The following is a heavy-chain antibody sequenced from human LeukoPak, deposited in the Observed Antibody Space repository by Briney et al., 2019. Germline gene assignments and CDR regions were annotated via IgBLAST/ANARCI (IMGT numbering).Heavy chain of an antibody. D-gene: IGHD6-19*01. CDR2: IIHSGST. V-gene: IGHV4-34*01. CDR1: GGFFSGYY. J-gene: IGHJ3*02. CDR3: ARGFFYQWLARGAFDI. Sequence: SETLSLTCAVYGGFFSGYYWSWIRQPPGKGLEWIGEIIHSGSTNYNPSLKSRVTISVDTSKKHFSLKLSSVTAADTAVYYCARGFFYQWLARGAFDIWGQGTMVSVSS.